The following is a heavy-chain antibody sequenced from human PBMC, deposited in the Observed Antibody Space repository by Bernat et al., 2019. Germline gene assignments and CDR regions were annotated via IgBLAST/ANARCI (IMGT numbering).Heavy chain of an antibody. D-gene: IGHD6-13*01. Sequence: EVQLLESGGGLVQPGGSLRLSCAASGFTFSSYAMSWVRQAPGKGLEWVSAISGSGGSTYYADSVKGRFTISRDNSKNTLYLQMNSLRAEDTAVYYCAKDPSSWYHLGPYFDYWGQGTLVTVSS. J-gene: IGHJ4*02. V-gene: IGHV3-23*01. CDR2: ISGSGGST. CDR1: GFTFSSYA. CDR3: AKDPSSWYHLGPYFDY.